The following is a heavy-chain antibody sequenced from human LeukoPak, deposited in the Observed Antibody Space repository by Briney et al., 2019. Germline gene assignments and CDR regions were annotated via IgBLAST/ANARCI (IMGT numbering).Heavy chain of an antibody. CDR2: ISYDGSNK. J-gene: IGHJ4*02. V-gene: IGHV3-30-3*01. Sequence: GGSLRLSCAASGFTFSSYAMHWVRQAPGKGLEWVAVISYDGSNKYYADSVKGRFTISRDNSKNTLYLQMNSLRAEDTAVYYCARDAQDHDYGDYLDYWGQGTLVTVSS. CDR3: ARDAQDHDYGDYLDY. D-gene: IGHD4-17*01. CDR1: GFTFSSYA.